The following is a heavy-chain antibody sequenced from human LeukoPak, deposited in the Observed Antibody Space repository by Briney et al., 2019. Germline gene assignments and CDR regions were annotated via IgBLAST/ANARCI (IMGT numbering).Heavy chain of an antibody. CDR1: GFTISNDY. D-gene: IGHD1-1*01. V-gene: IGHV3-53*01. CDR3: TKLLPSSHHFFDS. CDR2: IYGGGDT. Sequence: TGRSLRLSCAVSGFTISNDYMSWVRQAPGKGLEWVSVIYGGGDTYYADSVRGRFTISRDNFENTLFLQMDSLRAEDTAVYYCTKLLPSSHHFFDSWGQGTLVTVSS. J-gene: IGHJ4*02.